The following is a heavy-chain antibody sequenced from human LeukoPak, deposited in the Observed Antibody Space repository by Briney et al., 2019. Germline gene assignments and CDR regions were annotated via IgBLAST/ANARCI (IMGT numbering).Heavy chain of an antibody. Sequence: PGGSLRLSCAASGFTFISFWMTWVRQAPGKGLEWVATIQQDGSEKYYVDSVKGRFTISRDNAENSLSLQMNSLRAEDTAVYYCARGSSQHGSGFFDYWGQGTLVTVSS. V-gene: IGHV3-7*01. CDR2: IQQDGSEK. D-gene: IGHD3-10*01. CDR1: GFTFISFW. CDR3: ARGSSQHGSGFFDY. J-gene: IGHJ4*02.